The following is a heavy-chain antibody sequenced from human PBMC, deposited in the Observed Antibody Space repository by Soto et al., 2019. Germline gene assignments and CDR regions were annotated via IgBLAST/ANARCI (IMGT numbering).Heavy chain of an antibody. Sequence: QVQLVESGGGVVQPGRSLRLSCAASGFTFSSYGMHWVRQAPGKGLEWVAVIWYDGSNKYYADSVKGRFTISRDNSKNTLYLQMNSLRAEDTAVYYCARDYYNWNSAYFDYWGQGTLVTVSS. CDR1: GFTFSSYG. V-gene: IGHV3-33*01. CDR2: IWYDGSNK. J-gene: IGHJ4*02. D-gene: IGHD1-7*01. CDR3: ARDYYNWNSAYFDY.